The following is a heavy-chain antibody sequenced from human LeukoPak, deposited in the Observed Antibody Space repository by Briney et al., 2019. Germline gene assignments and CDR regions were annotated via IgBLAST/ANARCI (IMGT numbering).Heavy chain of an antibody. CDR2: IIPIFGTA. Sequence: ASVKVSCKASGGTFSSYAISWVRQAPGQGLEWMGGIIPIFGTANYAQKFQGRVTITTDESTSTAYMELSSLRSEDTAVYYCARGSQEATTSFDYWGQGTLVTVSS. D-gene: IGHD5-12*01. J-gene: IGHJ4*02. CDR3: ARGSQEATTSFDY. CDR1: GGTFSSYA. V-gene: IGHV1-69*05.